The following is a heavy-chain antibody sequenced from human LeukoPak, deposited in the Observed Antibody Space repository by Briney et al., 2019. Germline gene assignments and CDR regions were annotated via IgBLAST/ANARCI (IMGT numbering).Heavy chain of an antibody. CDR3: ARTAEPWYYDSSGYYSLFDY. CDR2: IYHSGST. V-gene: IGHV4-34*01. Sequence: SETLSLTCAVYGGSFSGYYWGWIRQPPGKGLEGIGSIYHSGSTYYNPSLKSRVTTSVDTSKNQFSLKLSSVTAADTAVYYCARTAEPWYYDSSGYYSLFDYWGQGTLVTVSS. D-gene: IGHD3-22*01. CDR1: GGSFSGYY. J-gene: IGHJ4*02.